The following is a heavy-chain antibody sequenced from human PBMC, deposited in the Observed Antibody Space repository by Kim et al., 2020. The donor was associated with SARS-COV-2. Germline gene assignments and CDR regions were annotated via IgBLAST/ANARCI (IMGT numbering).Heavy chain of an antibody. CDR1: GGSISSGGYY. J-gene: IGHJ6*02. CDR3: ARDVPYCSSTSCGGGMDV. V-gene: IGHV4-31*03. Sequence: SETLSLTCTVSGGSISSGGYYWSWIRQHPGKGLEWIGYIYYSGSTYYNPSLKSRVTISVDTSKNQFSLKLSSVTAADTAVYYCARDVPYCSSTSCGGGMDVWGQGTTVTVSS. CDR2: IYYSGST. D-gene: IGHD2-2*01.